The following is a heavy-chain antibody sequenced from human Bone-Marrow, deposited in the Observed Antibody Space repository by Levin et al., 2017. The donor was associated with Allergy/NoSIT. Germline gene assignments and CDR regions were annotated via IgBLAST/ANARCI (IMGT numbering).Heavy chain of an antibody. CDR1: GFTFNDFA. Sequence: GGSLRLSCEASGFTFNDFAMHWVRQIPGKGLEWVTGIMWNSARMDYADSVKGRFTISRDNVKKSLYLEMNALRVEDTALYYCVKDRSSVDNWNYGGPFESWGQGTLVTVSS. J-gene: IGHJ4*02. V-gene: IGHV3-9*01. CDR2: IMWNSARM. CDR3: VKDRSSVDNWNYGGPFES. D-gene: IGHD1-7*01.